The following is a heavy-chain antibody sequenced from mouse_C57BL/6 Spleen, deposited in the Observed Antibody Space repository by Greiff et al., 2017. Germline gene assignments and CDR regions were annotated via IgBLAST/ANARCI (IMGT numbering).Heavy chain of an antibody. Sequence: QVQLQQSGTELVKPGASVKLSCKASGYTFTDYWMHWVKQRPGQGLEWIGNINPSNGGTNYNEKFKSKATLTVDKSSSTAYMQLSSLTSEDSAVYDCSRLGTTVGAYFDVWGTGTMVTVSS. CDR2: INPSNGGT. V-gene: IGHV1-53*01. CDR3: SRLGTTVGAYFDV. D-gene: IGHD1-1*01. CDR1: GYTFTDYW. J-gene: IGHJ1*03.